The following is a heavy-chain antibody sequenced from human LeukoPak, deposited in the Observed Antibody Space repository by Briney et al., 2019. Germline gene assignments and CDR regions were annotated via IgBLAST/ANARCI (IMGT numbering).Heavy chain of an antibody. CDR2: INSDVSST. D-gene: IGHD6-19*01. CDR3: ARDGGYSGGWYPYYYYGMDV. V-gene: IGHV3-74*01. Sequence: GGYQRLSCAASGFTLSSYRMHWVRAAPGKGLVWVSRINSDVSSTSYTDSVKGRFTISRDNAKNTLYLQMNSLRAEDTAVYYCARDGGYSGGWYPYYYYGMDVWGQGTTVTVSS. J-gene: IGHJ6*02. CDR1: GFTLSSYR.